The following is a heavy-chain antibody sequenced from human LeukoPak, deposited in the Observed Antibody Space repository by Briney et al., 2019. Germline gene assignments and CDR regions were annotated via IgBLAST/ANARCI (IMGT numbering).Heavy chain of an antibody. D-gene: IGHD3/OR15-3a*01. CDR3: ARPTWTNYMDV. J-gene: IGHJ6*03. V-gene: IGHV3-48*03. CDR2: ISRSGSTI. CDR1: GFTLSSSE. Sequence: GGSLRLSCAASGFTLSSSEMNWVRQAPGKGLEWVSYISRSGSTIFYADSAKGRFTISRDNAKNSVSLQMNSLRAEDTAVYLCARPTWTNYMDVWGKGTAVTISS.